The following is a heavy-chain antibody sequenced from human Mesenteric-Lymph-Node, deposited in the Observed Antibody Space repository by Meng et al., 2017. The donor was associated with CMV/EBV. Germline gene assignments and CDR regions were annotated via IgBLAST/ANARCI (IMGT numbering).Heavy chain of an antibody. V-gene: IGHV3-23*01. Sequence: GGSLRLSCAASGFTFSTYAMNWVRQAPGKGLEWVSSISGSTSTNTYYAASVGGRFTISRDNSKNTLFLHLSSLRAEDTAIYYCARALRGYAYPRDAFGIWGQGTMVTVSS. CDR1: GFTFSTYA. CDR3: ARALRGYAYPRDAFGI. D-gene: IGHD5-18*01. J-gene: IGHJ3*02. CDR2: ISGSTSTNT.